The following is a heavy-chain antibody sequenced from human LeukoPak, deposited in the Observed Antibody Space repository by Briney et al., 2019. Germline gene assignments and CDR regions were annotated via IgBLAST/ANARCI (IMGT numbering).Heavy chain of an antibody. Sequence: SETLSLTCAVYGGSISSYYWSWIRQPAGKGLEWIGRIYTSGSTNYNPSLKSRVTMSVDTSKNQFSLKLSSVTAADTAVYYCARDRYYYDSSGSIYFDYWGQGTLVTVSS. CDR2: IYTSGST. J-gene: IGHJ4*02. D-gene: IGHD3-22*01. V-gene: IGHV4-4*07. CDR3: ARDRYYYDSSGSIYFDY. CDR1: GGSISSYY.